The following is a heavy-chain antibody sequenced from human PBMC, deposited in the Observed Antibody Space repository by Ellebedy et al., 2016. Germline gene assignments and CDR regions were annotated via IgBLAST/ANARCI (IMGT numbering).Heavy chain of an antibody. V-gene: IGHV4-39*07. D-gene: IGHD3-10*01. J-gene: IGHJ4*02. Sequence: SETLSLXXTVSGDSIISSSYCWGWIRQPPGKGLEWIGNICSRGNTFYNAPLRSRLTISVDTSKNQFSLNLSSVTAADTAVYYCVRDLLFSGSRRVLDWGQGTLGAVSS. CDR1: GDSIISSSYC. CDR3: VRDLLFSGSRRVLD. CDR2: ICSRGNT.